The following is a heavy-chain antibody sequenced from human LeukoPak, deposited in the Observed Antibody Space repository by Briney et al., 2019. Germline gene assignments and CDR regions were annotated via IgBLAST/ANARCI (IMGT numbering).Heavy chain of an antibody. V-gene: IGHV3-23*01. Sequence: GGSLRLSCAASGFTFSSYAMSWVRQAPGKGLEWVSAISGSGGSTYYADSVKGRFTISRDNSKNTLYLQMNSLRAEDTAVYYCAKESSNTAMVSGSFDLWGQGTLVTVSS. CDR2: ISGSGGST. CDR1: GFTFSSYA. D-gene: IGHD5-18*01. J-gene: IGHJ5*02. CDR3: AKESSNTAMVSGSFDL.